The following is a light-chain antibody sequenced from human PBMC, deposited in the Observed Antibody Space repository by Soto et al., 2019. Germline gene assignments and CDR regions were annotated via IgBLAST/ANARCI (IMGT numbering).Light chain of an antibody. CDR2: DAS. CDR3: QQRSDWPST. Sequence: EIVLTQSPATLSLSPGERATLSCRASQSVSRYLAWYQQKPGQAPRLLIYDASNRATGIPARFSGSGSGTDFTLTISCLETEEFAVYYCQQRSDWPSTFGGGTKVQIK. J-gene: IGKJ4*01. V-gene: IGKV3-11*01. CDR1: QSVSRY.